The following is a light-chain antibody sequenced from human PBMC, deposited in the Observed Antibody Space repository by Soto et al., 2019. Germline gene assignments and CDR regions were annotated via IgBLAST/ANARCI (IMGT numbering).Light chain of an antibody. Sequence: DIQMTQSPSSLSASVGDRVTITCRASQSISSYLNWYQQKPGKAPKLLIYAASSLQSGVPSRFTGSGSGTDFTLTISSLQPEDFATYYCQQRYSTPLTFVGGTKLDIK. J-gene: IGKJ4*01. CDR1: QSISSY. CDR2: AAS. CDR3: QQRYSTPLT. V-gene: IGKV1-39*01.